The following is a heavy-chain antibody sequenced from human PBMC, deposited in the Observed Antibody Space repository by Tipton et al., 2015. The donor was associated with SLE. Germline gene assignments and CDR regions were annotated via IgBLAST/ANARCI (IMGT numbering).Heavy chain of an antibody. D-gene: IGHD3-10*01. V-gene: IGHV3-23*01. Sequence: SLRLSCAASGFTFSSYAMSWVRQAPGKGLEWVSAISGSGGSTYYADSVKGRFTISRDNSKNTLYLQMNSLRAEDTAVYYCAKGSLITKVRGVIIDAFDIWGQGTMVTVSS. CDR1: GFTFSSYA. J-gene: IGHJ3*02. CDR3: AKGSLITKVRGVIIDAFDI. CDR2: ISGSGGST.